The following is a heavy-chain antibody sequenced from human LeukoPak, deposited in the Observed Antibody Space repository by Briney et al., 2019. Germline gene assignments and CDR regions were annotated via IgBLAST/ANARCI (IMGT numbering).Heavy chain of an antibody. V-gene: IGHV3-23*01. D-gene: IGHD6-13*01. CDR1: GLTFSSYA. CDR3: AKAYLSSTSWSNDAFDM. Sequence: GGSLRLSCVASGLTFSSYAMSWVRQAPGKGLEWVSVIRGSGGATFYSDSVKGRFTMSRDNSKNTLYLEMNSLRAEDTAVYYCAKAYLSSTSWSNDAFDMWGQGTMVTVSS. CDR2: IRGSGGAT. J-gene: IGHJ3*02.